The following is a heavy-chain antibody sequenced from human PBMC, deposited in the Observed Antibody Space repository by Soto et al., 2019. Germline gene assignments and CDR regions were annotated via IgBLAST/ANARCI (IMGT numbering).Heavy chain of an antibody. CDR1: GGSISSGGYS. V-gene: IGHV4-30-2*01. CDR2: IYNSGST. J-gene: IGHJ5*02. CDR3: ARGRSSWWFDP. D-gene: IGHD6-13*01. Sequence: PSETLSLTCAVSGGSISSGGYSWSWIRQPPGKGLEWIGYIYNSGSTYYNPSLKSRVTISVDRSKNQFSLKLSSVTAADTAVYYCARGRSSWWFDPWGQGTLVTVSS.